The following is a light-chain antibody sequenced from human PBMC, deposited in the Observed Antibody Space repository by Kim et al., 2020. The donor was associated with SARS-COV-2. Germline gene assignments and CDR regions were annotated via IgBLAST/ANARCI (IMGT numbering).Light chain of an antibody. CDR3: QACDSSTARV. Sequence: VSPGQTASITCAGDKLGDKYACWYQQKPGHAPVLVIYQDSKRPSGIPERFSGSNSGNTATLTISGTQAMDEADYYCQACDSSTARVFGGGTKLTVL. CDR1: KLGDKY. CDR2: QDS. J-gene: IGLJ3*02. V-gene: IGLV3-1*01.